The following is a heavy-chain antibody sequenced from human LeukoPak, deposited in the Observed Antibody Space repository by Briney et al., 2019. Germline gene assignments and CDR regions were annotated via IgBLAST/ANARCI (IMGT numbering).Heavy chain of an antibody. D-gene: IGHD3-22*01. CDR3: ASALDYYDSSGSGYYFDY. V-gene: IGHV1-46*01. CDR2: INPSGGST. Sequence: ASVKVSCKASGYTFTSYYMHWVRQAPGQGLEWMGIINPSGGSTSYAQKFQGRVTMTRDTSTSTVYMELSSLRSEDTAVYYCASALDYYDSSGSGYYFDYWGQGTLVTVSS. CDR1: GYTFTSYY. J-gene: IGHJ4*02.